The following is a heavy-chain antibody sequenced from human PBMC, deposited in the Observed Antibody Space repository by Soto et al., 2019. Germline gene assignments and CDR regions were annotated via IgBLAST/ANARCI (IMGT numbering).Heavy chain of an antibody. J-gene: IGHJ6*03. CDR3: AREMTGYYGGYYYYMDV. Sequence: QVQLQESGPGLVKPSETLSLTCIVSGDSISSYYWSWIRQPPGKGLEWIGYIYYSGTTNYNPSLKSRVTISLYRSKNQFSLKLSSVTAADTAVYYCAREMTGYYGGYYYYMDVWGKGTTVTVSS. CDR2: IYYSGTT. D-gene: IGHD3-9*01. V-gene: IGHV4-59*12. CDR1: GDSISSYY.